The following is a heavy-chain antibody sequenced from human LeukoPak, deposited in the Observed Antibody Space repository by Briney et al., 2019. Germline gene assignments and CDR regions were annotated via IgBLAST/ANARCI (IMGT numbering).Heavy chain of an antibody. Sequence: PSETLSLTCTVSGGSISSYYWSWIRQPAGKGLEWIGRIYTSGSTNYNPSLKSRVTISVDTSKNQFSLKLSSVTAADTAVYYCARQSFGDGGNSFCLDYWGQGTLVTVSS. CDR2: IYTSGST. V-gene: IGHV4-4*07. D-gene: IGHD4-23*01. J-gene: IGHJ4*02. CDR1: GGSISSYY. CDR3: ARQSFGDGGNSFCLDY.